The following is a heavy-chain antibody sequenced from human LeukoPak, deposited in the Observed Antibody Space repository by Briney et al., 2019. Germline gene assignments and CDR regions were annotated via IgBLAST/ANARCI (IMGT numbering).Heavy chain of an antibody. Sequence: GTSLRLSCAASGFTFRSHGMHWLRQDPDKGLEWVAFIWYDGSNKYYTDSVKGRFTISRDNSKNTLYLQMNSLRAEDTAVYYCAGDRATSYFDYWVQGALVTISS. V-gene: IGHV3-33*01. D-gene: IGHD1-26*01. CDR3: AGDRATSYFDY. J-gene: IGHJ4*02. CDR2: IWYDGSNK. CDR1: GFTFRSHG.